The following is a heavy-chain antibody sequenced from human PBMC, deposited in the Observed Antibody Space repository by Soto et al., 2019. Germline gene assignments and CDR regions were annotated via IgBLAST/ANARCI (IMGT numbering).Heavy chain of an antibody. J-gene: IGHJ4*02. D-gene: IGHD6-13*01. Sequence: DVQMLESGGGLVQPGGSLRLSCAASGFTFSTYGMNWVLQVPGKGLEWVSSISGSGDSTNYADSVKGRFTISRDNSKNTLSLQMSSLRVEDTAVYYCAKGDRIAAAGFIDYWGQGTLVTVSS. CDR2: ISGSGDST. V-gene: IGHV3-23*01. CDR1: GFTFSTYG. CDR3: AKGDRIAAAGFIDY.